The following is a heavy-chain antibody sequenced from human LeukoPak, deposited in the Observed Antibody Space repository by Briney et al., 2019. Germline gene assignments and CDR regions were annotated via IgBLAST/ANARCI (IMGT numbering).Heavy chain of an antibody. CDR2: ISWNSGSI. D-gene: IGHD6-19*01. Sequence: GRSLRLSCAVSGFTFDDYAMHWVRQAPGKGLEWVSGISWNSGSIGYADSVKGRFTISRDNAKNSLYLQMNSLRAEDMALYYCAKDIRGYSSGCIDYWGQGTLVTVSS. V-gene: IGHV3-9*03. J-gene: IGHJ4*02. CDR3: AKDIRGYSSGCIDY. CDR1: GFTFDDYA.